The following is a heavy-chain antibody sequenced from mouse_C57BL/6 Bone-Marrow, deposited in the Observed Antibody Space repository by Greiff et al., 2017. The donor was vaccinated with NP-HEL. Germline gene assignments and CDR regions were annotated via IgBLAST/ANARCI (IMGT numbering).Heavy chain of an antibody. CDR2: ISGGGGNT. D-gene: IGHD2-4*01. V-gene: IGHV5-9*01. CDR3: ARHDYDDY. Sequence: EVQGVESGGGLVKPGGSLKLSCAASGFTFSSYTMSWVRQTPEKRLEWVATISGGGGNTYYPDSVKGRFTISRDNAKNTLYLQMSSLRSEDTALYYCARHDYDDYWGQGTTLTVSS. CDR1: GFTFSSYT. J-gene: IGHJ2*01.